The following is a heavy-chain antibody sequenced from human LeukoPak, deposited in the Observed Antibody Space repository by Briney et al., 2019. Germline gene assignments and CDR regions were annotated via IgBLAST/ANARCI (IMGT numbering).Heavy chain of an antibody. J-gene: IGHJ5*01. V-gene: IGHV3-30*02. CDR2: IRYDGSNQ. D-gene: IGHD3-10*01. Sequence: PGGSLRLSCAASGFTFSSFGMHWVRQAPGKGLEWVAFIRYDGSNQYYADSVKGRFTISRDNSKNTLYLQMDGLRAEDTAVYYCVRLRRNSDRSYYYYYYDSWGQGILVTVSS. CDR3: VRLRRNSDRSYYYYYYDS. CDR1: GFTFSSFG.